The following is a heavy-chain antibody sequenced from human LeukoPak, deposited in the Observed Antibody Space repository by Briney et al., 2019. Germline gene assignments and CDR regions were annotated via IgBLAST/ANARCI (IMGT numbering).Heavy chain of an antibody. CDR3: ARGPYSYGNWFDP. CDR1: GFTFSSYW. J-gene: IGHJ5*02. CDR2: INSDGSST. V-gene: IGHV3-74*01. D-gene: IGHD5-18*01. Sequence: PGGSLRLSCAASGFTFSSYWMHWVRQAPGKGLVWVSRINSDGSSTSYADSVKGRFTISRDNAKNTLYLQMNSLRAEDTAVYYCARGPYSYGNWFDPWGQGTLVTVSS.